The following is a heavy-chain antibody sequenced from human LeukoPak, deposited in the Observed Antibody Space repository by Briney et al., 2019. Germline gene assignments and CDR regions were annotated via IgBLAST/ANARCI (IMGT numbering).Heavy chain of an antibody. D-gene: IGHD3-10*01. J-gene: IGHJ6*03. CDR3: ARVPRGKIYMDV. Sequence: GGSLRLSCAASGFTFNDYYMSWIRQAPGKGLEWVSIIYSGGTTYYADSVKGRFTVSRDNLQMNSLRAEDTAVYYCARVPRGKIYMDVWGKGTTVTVSS. CDR2: IYSGGTT. V-gene: IGHV3-66*02. CDR1: GFTFNDYY.